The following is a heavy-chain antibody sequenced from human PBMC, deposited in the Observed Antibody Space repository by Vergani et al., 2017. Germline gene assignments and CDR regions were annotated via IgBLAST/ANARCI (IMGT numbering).Heavy chain of an antibody. CDR2: IYSTGST. CDR1: GGSISSGDDY. CDR3: ARVMYRDEASTGYRLEGMDI. J-gene: IGHJ6*02. D-gene: IGHD3-9*01. V-gene: IGHV4-61*08. Sequence: QVQLQESGPGLVKPSQTLSLTCTVSGGSISSGDDYWSWIRQSPGKGLEWIGYIYSTGSTNYNPSLNSRVTMSVDTSKNQFSLKLRSVTAADTAVYFCARVMYRDEASTGYRLEGMDIWGQGTTVTISS.